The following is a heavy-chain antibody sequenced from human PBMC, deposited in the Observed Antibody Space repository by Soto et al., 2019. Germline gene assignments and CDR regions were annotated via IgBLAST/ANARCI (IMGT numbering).Heavy chain of an antibody. CDR1: GFTFSDYY. V-gene: IGHV3-11*01. J-gene: IGHJ5*02. D-gene: IGHD5-12*01. Sequence: GGSLRLSCAASGFTFSDYYMSWIRQAPGKGLEWVSYISSSGSTIYYADSVKGRFTISRDNAKNSLYLQMNSLRAEDTAVYYCARAHIPPKWLRYPNWFDPWGQGTLVTVSS. CDR3: ARAHIPPKWLRYPNWFDP. CDR2: ISSSGSTI.